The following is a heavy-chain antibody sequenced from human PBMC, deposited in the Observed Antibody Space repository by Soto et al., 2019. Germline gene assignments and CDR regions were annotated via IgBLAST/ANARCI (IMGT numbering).Heavy chain of an antibody. J-gene: IGHJ5*02. D-gene: IGHD6-13*01. CDR1: GFTFSSYA. Sequence: GGSLRLSCSASGFTFSSYAMSWVRQAPGKGLEWVSSISCSGGSTYYADSVKGRFTISRDNSKNTLYLQMNSPRAEDTAVYYCAKDPIKQLGTRVWFHXWGQGTLVTVSX. CDR2: ISCSGGST. V-gene: IGHV3-23*01. CDR3: AKDPIKQLGTRVWFHX.